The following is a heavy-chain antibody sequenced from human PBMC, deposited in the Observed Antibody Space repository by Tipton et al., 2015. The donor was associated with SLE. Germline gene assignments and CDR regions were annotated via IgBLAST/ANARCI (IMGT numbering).Heavy chain of an antibody. CDR1: GFTVSSNY. J-gene: IGHJ6*02. Sequence: SLRLSCAASGFTVSSNYMSWVRQAPGKGLEWVSVIYSGGSIYYADSVKGRFTISRDNAKNSLYLRVNSLRAEDTAVYYCARCDYDFWSGSFYGMDVWGQGTTVTVSS. CDR2: IYSGGSI. CDR3: ARCDYDFWSGSFYGMDV. V-gene: IGHV3-53*01. D-gene: IGHD3-3*01.